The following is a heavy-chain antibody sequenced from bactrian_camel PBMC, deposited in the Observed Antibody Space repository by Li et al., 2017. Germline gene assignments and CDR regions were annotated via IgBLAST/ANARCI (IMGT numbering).Heavy chain of an antibody. CDR2: ILSEGTVR. CDR3: ARGGTWADYDY. Sequence: VQLVESGGGLVQPGGSLRLSCAASGFSFSDYFMNWVRQAPGKGLEWVSGILSEGTVRWYSDSVKGRYTISRDNAKNTVYLQLNSLKTEDMAMYYCARGGTWADYDYWGQGTQVTVS. J-gene: IGHJ4*01. CDR1: GFSFSDYF. D-gene: IGHD7*01. V-gene: IGHV3S6*01.